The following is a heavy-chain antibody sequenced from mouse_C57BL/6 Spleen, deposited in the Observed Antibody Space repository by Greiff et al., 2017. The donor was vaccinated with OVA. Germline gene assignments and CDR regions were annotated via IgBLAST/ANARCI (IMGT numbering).Heavy chain of an antibody. V-gene: IGHV5-4*01. CDR3: ARDVDLYYAMDY. J-gene: IGHJ4*01. Sequence: EVHLVESGGGLVKPGGSLKLSCAASGFTFSSYAMSWVRQTPEKRLEWVATISDGGSYTYYPDNVKGRFTISRDNAKNNLYLQMSHLKSEDTAMYYCARDVDLYYAMDYWGQGTSVTVSS. CDR1: GFTFSSYA. CDR2: ISDGGSYT.